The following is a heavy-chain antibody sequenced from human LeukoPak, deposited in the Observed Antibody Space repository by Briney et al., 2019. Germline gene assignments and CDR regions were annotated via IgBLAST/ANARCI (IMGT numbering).Heavy chain of an antibody. CDR3: ARAPNYYDRQTDY. Sequence: PRASVKVSCKASGYTFTSYDINWVRQAPGQGLEWMGWMNPNSGNTGYAQKFQGRVTMTRNTSISTAYMELSSLRSEDTAVYYCARAPNYYDRQTDYWGQGTLVTVSS. D-gene: IGHD3-22*01. V-gene: IGHV1-8*01. J-gene: IGHJ4*02. CDR1: GYTFTSYD. CDR2: MNPNSGNT.